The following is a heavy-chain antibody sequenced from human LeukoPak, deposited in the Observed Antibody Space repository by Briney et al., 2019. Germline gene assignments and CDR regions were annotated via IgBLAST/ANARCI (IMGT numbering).Heavy chain of an antibody. Sequence: SGPTLVNPTETLTLTCAFSGVSLRTSGGGVGWIRQPPGKALEWLAVIYWDDDKRYSPSLTSRLTITKDTSKVQVVLTMTNMDPVDTATYYCAHMTDESSYSDSSGLSLDYWGQGTLVTVSS. V-gene: IGHV2-5*02. CDR2: IYWDDDK. CDR3: AHMTDESSYSDSSGLSLDY. J-gene: IGHJ4*02. CDR1: GVSLRTSGGG. D-gene: IGHD3-22*01.